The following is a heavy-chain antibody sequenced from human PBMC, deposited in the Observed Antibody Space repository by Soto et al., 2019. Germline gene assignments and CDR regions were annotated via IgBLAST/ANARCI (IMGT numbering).Heavy chain of an antibody. V-gene: IGHV4-31*03. CDR3: ATDTARGYYYGMDV. CDR1: GGSISSGCYY. CDR2: IYYSGST. Sequence: NPSETLSLTCTVSGGSISSGCYYWSWIRQDPGKGLEWIGYIYYSGSTYYNPPLKSRVTISVDTYNNQFSLKLSSVTAEDTAVYYCATDTARGYYYGMDVWGQGTTVTVSS. J-gene: IGHJ6*01. D-gene: IGHD5-18*01.